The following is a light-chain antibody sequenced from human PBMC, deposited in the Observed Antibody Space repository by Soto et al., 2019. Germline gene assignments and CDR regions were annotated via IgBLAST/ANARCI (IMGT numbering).Light chain of an antibody. CDR3: QQYNSYPWT. CDR1: KSIRSR. J-gene: IGKJ1*01. Sequence: DIQMTQSPSTLSASVGDRATITCGASKSIRSRLAWYQQKPGKAPKLLIYKASSLESGVPSRFSGSGSGTEFTLTISSLQPDDFATYYCQQYNSYPWTFGQGTKVEIK. CDR2: KAS. V-gene: IGKV1-5*03.